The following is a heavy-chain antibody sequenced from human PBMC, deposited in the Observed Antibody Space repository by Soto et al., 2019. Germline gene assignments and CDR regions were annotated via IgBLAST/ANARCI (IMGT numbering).Heavy chain of an antibody. V-gene: IGHV4-61*08. D-gene: IGHD6-19*01. CDR1: GASVSSVDYY. CDR3: AREEQWANRGGGY. CDR2: ISYSGNT. J-gene: IGHJ4*02. Sequence: QVQLQESGPGLVPPSETLSLTCGVSGASVSSVDYYWSWIRQPPGKGLEWMGYISYSGNTFYKASLTSRLSILVDTHKNQSSLRLTSVPGAETAVYYCAREEQWANRGGGYWGQGTLVTVSS.